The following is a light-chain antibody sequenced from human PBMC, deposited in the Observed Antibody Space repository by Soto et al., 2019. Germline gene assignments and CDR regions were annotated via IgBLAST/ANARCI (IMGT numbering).Light chain of an antibody. CDR2: DAS. J-gene: IGKJ1*01. CDR1: QSISSW. V-gene: IGKV1-5*01. CDR3: QQYKKWPRT. Sequence: DIQMTQSPSTLSASVGDRVTITCRASQSISSWLAWYQQKPGKAPKLLIYDASSLESGVPSRFSGSGSGTEFTLTISSLQSEDFAVYYCQQYKKWPRTFGQGTKVDIK.